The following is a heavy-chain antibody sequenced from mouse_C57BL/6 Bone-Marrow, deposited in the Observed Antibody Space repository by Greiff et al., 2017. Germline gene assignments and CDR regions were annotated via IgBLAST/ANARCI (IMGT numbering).Heavy chain of an antibody. V-gene: IGHV8-8*01. Sequence: QVPLKVSGPGILQPSPTLSLTCSSSGFSLSTFGMGVGWIRQPSGKGLEWLAHSWWDDDKYYNPALKSRLTISKDTSENQLFLKIAHVDTADTATYYCARRLCNYYFDYWGQGTTLTVSS. CDR1: GFSLSTFGMG. CDR2: SWWDDDK. J-gene: IGHJ2*01. D-gene: IGHD2-1*01. CDR3: ARRLCNYYFDY.